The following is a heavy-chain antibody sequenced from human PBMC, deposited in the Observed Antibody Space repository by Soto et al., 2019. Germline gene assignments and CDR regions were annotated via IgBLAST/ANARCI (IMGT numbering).Heavy chain of an antibody. V-gene: IGHV1-18*01. CDR2: ISAYNGNT. Sequence: ASVKVSCKASGYTFTSYGISWVRQAPGQGLEWMGWISAYNGNTNYAQKLQGRVTMTTDTSTSTAYMELRSLRSDDTAVYYCARSWKYCSGGSCYFDYWGQGTLVTVSS. CDR3: ARSWKYCSGGSCYFDY. J-gene: IGHJ4*02. D-gene: IGHD2-15*01. CDR1: GYTFTSYG.